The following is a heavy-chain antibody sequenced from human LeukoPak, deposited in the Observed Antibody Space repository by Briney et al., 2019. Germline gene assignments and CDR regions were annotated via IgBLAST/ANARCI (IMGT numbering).Heavy chain of an antibody. CDR2: IYYSGST. V-gene: IGHV4-59*08. J-gene: IGHJ5*01. CDR1: GGSIGTYY. Sequence: SETLSLTCTVSGGSIGTYYWNWIRQPPGKGLEWLGYIYYSGSTSYNPSLKSRATMSIDTAKNQFSVNLTSVTAADTAVYYCARSISGTRSKFDCWGQGTLVTVSS. D-gene: IGHD1/OR15-1a*01. CDR3: ARSISGTRSKFDC.